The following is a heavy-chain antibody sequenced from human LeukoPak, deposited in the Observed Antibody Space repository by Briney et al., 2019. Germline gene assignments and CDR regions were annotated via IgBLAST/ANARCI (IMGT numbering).Heavy chain of an antibody. V-gene: IGHV4-39*01. D-gene: IGHD3-22*01. Sequence: SETLSLTCTVSGGSISSSSYYWGWIRQPPGKGLEWIGSIYYSGSTYYNPSLKSRVTISVDTSKNQFSLKLSSVTAADTAVYYCAGRAPPSSGYYYVFRGDNYFDYWGQGTLVTVSS. CDR3: AGRAPPSSGYYYVFRGDNYFDY. CDR1: GGSISSSSYY. CDR2: IYYSGST. J-gene: IGHJ4*02.